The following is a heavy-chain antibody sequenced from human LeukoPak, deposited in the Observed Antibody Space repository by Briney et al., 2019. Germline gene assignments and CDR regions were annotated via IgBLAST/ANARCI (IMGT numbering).Heavy chain of an antibody. J-gene: IGHJ5*02. CDR3: ARDLIAVRPGWFDP. Sequence: GASVKVSCKASGYTFTTYGISWVRLAPGQGLEWMGWICAYNGNTNYTQQFQGRVTMTTDTSMSTAYMELRSLRSDDTAVYYCARDLIAVRPGWFDPWGQGSLVTVSS. D-gene: IGHD6-6*01. CDR2: ICAYNGNT. V-gene: IGHV1-18*01. CDR1: GYTFTTYG.